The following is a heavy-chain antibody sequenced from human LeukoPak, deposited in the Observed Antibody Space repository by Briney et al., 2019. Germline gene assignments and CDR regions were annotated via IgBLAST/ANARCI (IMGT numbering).Heavy chain of an antibody. Sequence: GGSLRLSCAASAFSLNTYNMNWVRRAPGKGLQFVSSISYTGTYIYYADSVKGRFTISRDNAQSSVYLQMNSLRAEGTAVYYCVRDRGTYRPIDYWGQGTLVTVSS. V-gene: IGHV3-21*04. D-gene: IGHD1-26*01. J-gene: IGHJ4*02. CDR2: ISYTGTYI. CDR3: VRDRGTYRPIDY. CDR1: AFSLNTYN.